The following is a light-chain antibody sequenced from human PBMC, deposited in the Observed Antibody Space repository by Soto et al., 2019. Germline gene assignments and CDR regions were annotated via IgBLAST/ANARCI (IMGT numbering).Light chain of an antibody. CDR2: DVS. Sequence: QSALTQPASVSGSPGQSITISCTGTSSGVGGYHYVSWYQQYPGKAPKVMIYDVSNRPSGVSNRFSGSKSGNTASLTISGLQAEDEADYYCSSYTTSSTYVFGTGTKVTVL. J-gene: IGLJ1*01. V-gene: IGLV2-14*01. CDR1: SSGVGGYHY. CDR3: SSYTTSSTYV.